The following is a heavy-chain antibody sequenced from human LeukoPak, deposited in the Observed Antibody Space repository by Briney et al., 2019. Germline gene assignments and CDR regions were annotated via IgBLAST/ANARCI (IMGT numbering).Heavy chain of an antibody. J-gene: IGHJ3*02. V-gene: IGHV1-2*06. CDR1: GYTFTDYY. CDR2: INPNSGGT. Sequence: ASVKVSCKASGYTFTDYYIHWVRQAPGQGLEWMGRINPNSGGTKYAQNFQGRVTMTRDTSTSTVYMELSSLRSEDTAGYYCAMNVATIGDAFDIWGQGTMVTVSS. CDR3: AMNVATIGDAFDI. D-gene: IGHD5-24*01.